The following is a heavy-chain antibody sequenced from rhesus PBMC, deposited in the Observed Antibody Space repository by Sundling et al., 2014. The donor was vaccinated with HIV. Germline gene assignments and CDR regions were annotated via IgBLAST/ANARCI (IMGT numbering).Heavy chain of an antibody. D-gene: IGHD6-31*01. CDR1: GFSLTTIG. CDR3: ARDAGAAAGTGADY. CDR2: ISGSGGST. V-gene: IGHV4-173*01. Sequence: KESGPALVKPTQTLTLTCTFSGFSLTTIGMGVGWIRQPPGKGLEWIGRISGSGGSTDYNPSLKSRVTISTDTSKNQFSLRLTSVTAADTAVYYCARDAGAAAGTGADYWGQGVLVTVSS. J-gene: IGHJ4*01.